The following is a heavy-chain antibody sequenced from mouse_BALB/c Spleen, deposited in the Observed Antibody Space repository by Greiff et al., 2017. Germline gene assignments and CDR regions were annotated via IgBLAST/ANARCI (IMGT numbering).Heavy chain of an antibody. CDR3: ARGVWFAY. V-gene: IGHV5-6-5*01. CDR1: GFTFSSYA. CDR2: ISSGGST. J-gene: IGHJ3*01. Sequence: EVKVVESGGGLVKPGGSLKLSCAASGFTFSSYAMSWVRQTPEKRLEWVASISSGGSTYYPDSVKGRFTISRDNARNILYLQMSSLRSEDTAMYYCARGVWFAYWGQGTLVTVSA.